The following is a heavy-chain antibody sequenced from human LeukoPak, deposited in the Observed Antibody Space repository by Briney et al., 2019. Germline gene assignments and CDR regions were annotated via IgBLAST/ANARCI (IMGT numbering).Heavy chain of an antibody. CDR1: GGSISSYY. Sequence: SETLSLTCTVSGGSISSYYWSWIRQPPGKGLEWIGYIYYSGSTNYNPSLKSRVTISVDTSKNQFSLKLSFVTAADTAVYYCASPSAGSSSWYGFDYWGQGTLVTVSS. J-gene: IGHJ4*02. CDR3: ASPSAGSSSWYGFDY. CDR2: IYYSGST. D-gene: IGHD6-13*01. V-gene: IGHV4-59*01.